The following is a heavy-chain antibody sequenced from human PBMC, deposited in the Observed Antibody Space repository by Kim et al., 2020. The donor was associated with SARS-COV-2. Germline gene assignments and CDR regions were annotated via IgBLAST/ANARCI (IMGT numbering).Heavy chain of an antibody. V-gene: IGHV1-8*01. D-gene: IGHD6-13*01. Sequence: AQKLQGRVTMTRTTSISTVYMELSSLRSEDTAVYYCARGLNTYSSSWMDYWGQGTLVTVSS. J-gene: IGHJ4*02. CDR3: ARGLNTYSSSWMDY.